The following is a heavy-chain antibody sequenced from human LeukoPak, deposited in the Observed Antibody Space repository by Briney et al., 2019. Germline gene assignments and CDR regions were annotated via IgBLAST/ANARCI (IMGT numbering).Heavy chain of an antibody. Sequence: PGGSLRLSCAASGFTFDDYAMHWVRQAPGKGLVWVSRIDSDGTSTRYADSVKGRSTISRDNAKNTLYLQMNSLRAEDTAVYYCARAPAPAYFDYWSQGTLVTVSS. CDR3: ARAPAPAYFDY. CDR2: IDSDGTST. J-gene: IGHJ4*02. CDR1: GFTFDDYA. D-gene: IGHD2-15*01. V-gene: IGHV3-74*01.